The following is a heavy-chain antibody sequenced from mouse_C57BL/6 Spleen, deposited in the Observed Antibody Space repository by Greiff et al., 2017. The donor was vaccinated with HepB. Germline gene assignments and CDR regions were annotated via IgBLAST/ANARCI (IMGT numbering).Heavy chain of an antibody. CDR1: GFTFSDYG. J-gene: IGHJ2*01. CDR2: ISSGSITI. Sequence: EVKLVESGGGLVKPGGSLKLSCAASGFTFSDYGMHWVRQAPEKGLEWVAYISSGSITIYYADTVKGRFTISRDNAKNTLFLQLTSLRSEDTAMYYCARQDYDEFDYWGQGTTLTVSS. V-gene: IGHV5-17*01. D-gene: IGHD2-4*01. CDR3: ARQDYDEFDY.